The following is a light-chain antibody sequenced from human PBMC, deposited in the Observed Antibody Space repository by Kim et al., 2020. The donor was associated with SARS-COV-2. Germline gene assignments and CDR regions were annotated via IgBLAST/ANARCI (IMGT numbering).Light chain of an antibody. Sequence: DIQMTQSPSTLSASVGDRVTITCRASQNISTWLAWYQQKPGKAPKLLISKTSSLESGVSLRFRGSGSGTEFTLTISSLRPGDSATFFCQQYNTYSNTFGQGTKLEIK. CDR2: KTS. V-gene: IGKV1-5*03. CDR3: QQYNTYSNT. CDR1: QNISTW. J-gene: IGKJ2*01.